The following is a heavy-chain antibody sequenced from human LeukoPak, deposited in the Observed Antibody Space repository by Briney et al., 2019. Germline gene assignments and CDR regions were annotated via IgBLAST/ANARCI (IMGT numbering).Heavy chain of an antibody. CDR3: AKPLISSSWFPY. J-gene: IGHJ4*02. CDR1: GFTFSSYA. Sequence: GGSLRLSCAASGFTFSSYAMSWVRQAPGKGLEWVSAISGSGGSTYYADSVKGRFTISRDNSRNTLYLQMNSLRAEDTAVYYCAKPLISSSWFPYWGQGTLVTVSS. CDR2: ISGSGGST. D-gene: IGHD6-13*01. V-gene: IGHV3-23*01.